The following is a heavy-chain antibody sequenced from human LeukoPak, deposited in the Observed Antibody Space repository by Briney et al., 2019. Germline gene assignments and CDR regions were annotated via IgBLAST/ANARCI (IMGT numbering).Heavy chain of an antibody. D-gene: IGHD2-15*01. CDR1: GGSISSSSYY. V-gene: IGHV4-39*01. Sequence: KPSETLSLTCTVSGGSISSSSYYWGWIRQPPGKRLEWIGSIYYSGSTYYNPSLKSRVTISVDTSKNQFSLKLSSVTAADTAVYYCARGVVVAAKDAFDIWGQGTMVTVSS. J-gene: IGHJ3*02. CDR3: ARGVVVAAKDAFDI. CDR2: IYYSGST.